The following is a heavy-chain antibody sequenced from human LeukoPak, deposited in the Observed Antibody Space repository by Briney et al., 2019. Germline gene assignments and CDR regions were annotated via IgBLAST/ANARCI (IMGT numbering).Heavy chain of an antibody. J-gene: IGHJ6*03. CDR1: GFTFSNYG. V-gene: IGHV3-23*01. D-gene: IGHD1-26*01. CDR2: ISGSGGST. CDR3: AKGSGSYYYYYYYMDV. Sequence: PGGSLRLSCAASGFTFSNYGMSWVRQAPGKGLEWVSAISGSGGSTYYADSVKGRFTISRDNSKNTLYLQMNSLRAEDTAVYYCAKGSGSYYYYYYYMDVWGKGTTVTISS.